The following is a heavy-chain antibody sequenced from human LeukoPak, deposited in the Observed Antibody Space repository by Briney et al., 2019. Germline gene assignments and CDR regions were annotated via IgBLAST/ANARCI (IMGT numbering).Heavy chain of an antibody. J-gene: IGHJ4*02. CDR1: GFTFSSYA. D-gene: IGHD5-18*01. V-gene: IGHV3-30-3*01. CDR2: ISYDGSNK. Sequence: PGGSLRLSCAASGFTFSSYAMHWVRQAPGKGLEWVAVISYDGSNKYYADSVKGRFTISRDDSKNTLYLQMYSLRAEDTAVYYCARDWERDWIQLWTPDYWGQGTLVTVSS. CDR3: ARDWERDWIQLWTPDY.